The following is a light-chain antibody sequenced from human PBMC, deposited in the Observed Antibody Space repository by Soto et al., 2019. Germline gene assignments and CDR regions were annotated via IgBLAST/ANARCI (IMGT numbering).Light chain of an antibody. CDR2: GAS. Sequence: ETVLTQSPGTLSLSPGERATLSCRASESISSSYLAWYQQKPGQAPRLLIYGASSGATGIPDRFSGSGSGTDFTLTISRLEPEDFAVYSCQQYGSSLPVTFGGGTKV. J-gene: IGKJ4*01. V-gene: IGKV3-20*01. CDR1: ESISSSY. CDR3: QQYGSSLPVT.